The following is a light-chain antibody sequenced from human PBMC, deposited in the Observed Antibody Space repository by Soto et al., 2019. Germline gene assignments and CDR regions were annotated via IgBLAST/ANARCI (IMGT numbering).Light chain of an antibody. Sequence: SYELTQPPSVSVAPGQTARITCGEKNIGSKSVHWYQQKPGQAPVLVVYDDSDRPSGIPERFSGSNSGNTATLTISRVEAGDEADYYCQVWDNASDHAVFGGGTQLTVL. V-gene: IGLV3-21*02. CDR3: QVWDNASDHAV. CDR2: DDS. CDR1: NIGSKS. J-gene: IGLJ3*02.